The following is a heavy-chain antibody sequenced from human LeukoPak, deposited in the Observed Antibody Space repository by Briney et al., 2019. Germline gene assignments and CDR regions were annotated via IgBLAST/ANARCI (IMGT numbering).Heavy chain of an antibody. CDR1: GGSIGSGGYY. CDR2: IYYSGST. CDR3: ARDRGPYSGYDSYYFDY. J-gene: IGHJ4*02. D-gene: IGHD5-12*01. Sequence: PSETLSLTCTVSGGSIGSGGYYWSWLRQHPGTGLEWIGYIYYSGSTYYNPSLKSRVTISVDTSKNQFSLKLSSVTAADTAVYYCARDRGPYSGYDSYYFDYWGQGTLVTVSS. V-gene: IGHV4-31*03.